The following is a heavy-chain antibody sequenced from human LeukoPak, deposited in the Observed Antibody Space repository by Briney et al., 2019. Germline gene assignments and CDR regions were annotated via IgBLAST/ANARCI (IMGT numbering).Heavy chain of an antibody. V-gene: IGHV3-11*01. J-gene: IGHJ6*02. CDR1: GFTFSDYH. CDR3: ARSTDGSGSYYYYGMDV. CDR2: ISSSGNPI. D-gene: IGHD3-10*01. Sequence: GGSLRLPCTASGFTFSDYHMSWIRQAPGRGLEWVSYISSSGNPIHYADSVRGRFTISRDNAKNSLYLHMNSLRAEDAAVYYCARSTDGSGSYYYYGMDVWGQGTTVTVSS.